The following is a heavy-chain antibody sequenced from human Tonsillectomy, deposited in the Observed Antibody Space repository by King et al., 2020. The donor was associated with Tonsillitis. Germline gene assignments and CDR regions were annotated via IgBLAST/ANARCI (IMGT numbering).Heavy chain of an antibody. CDR1: GGSVSSGSYY. CDR3: ARDHYSSGWYYFDY. CDR2: IYYSGST. V-gene: IGHV4-61*01. D-gene: IGHD6-19*01. Sequence: QLQESGPGLVKPSETLSLTCTVSGGSVSSGSYYWGWIRQPPGKGLEWIGYIYYSGSTNYNPSLKSRVTISVDTSKNQFSLKLSSVTAADTAVYYCARDHYSSGWYYFDYWGQGTLVTVSS. J-gene: IGHJ4*02.